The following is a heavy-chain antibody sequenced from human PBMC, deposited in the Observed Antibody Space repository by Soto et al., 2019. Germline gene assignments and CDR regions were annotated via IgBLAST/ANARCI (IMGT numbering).Heavy chain of an antibody. D-gene: IGHD3-22*01. J-gene: IGHJ4*02. V-gene: IGHV1-58*01. CDR1: GFTFTSSA. CDR3: AALSYYYDSSGYHFGDY. CDR2: IVVGSGNT. Sequence: SVKVSCKASGFTFTSSAVQWVRQARGQRLEWIGWIVVGSGNTNHAQKFQERVTITRDMSTSTAYMELSSLRSEDTAVYYCAALSYYYDSSGYHFGDYWGQGTLVTVSS.